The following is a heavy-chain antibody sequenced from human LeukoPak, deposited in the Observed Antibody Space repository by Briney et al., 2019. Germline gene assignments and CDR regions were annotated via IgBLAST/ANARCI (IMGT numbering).Heavy chain of an antibody. V-gene: IGHV4-61*05. Sequence: PSETLFLTCTVSGGSISSSSYYWGWIRQPPGKGLEWIGYIYYSGSTNYNPSLKSRVTISVDTSKNQFSLKLSSVTAADTAVYYCASVTRGYSGYDHGGHYYYYMDVWGKGTTVTISS. D-gene: IGHD5-12*01. CDR2: IYYSGST. CDR3: ASVTRGYSGYDHGGHYYYYMDV. J-gene: IGHJ6*03. CDR1: GGSISSSSYY.